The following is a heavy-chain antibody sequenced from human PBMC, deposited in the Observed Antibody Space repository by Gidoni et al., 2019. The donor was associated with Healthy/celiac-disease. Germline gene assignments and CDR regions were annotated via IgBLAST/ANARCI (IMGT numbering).Heavy chain of an antibody. J-gene: IGHJ4*02. CDR2: ISSNGGST. Sequence: EVQLVESGGGLVQPGGSLRLSCSASGFTFSSYAMHWVRQAPGKGLEYVSAISSNGGSTYYADSVKGRFTISRDNSKNTLYLQMSSLRAEDTTVYYCVKDLGWYSSSLNFDYWGQGTLVTVSS. V-gene: IGHV3-64D*06. CDR1: GFTFSSYA. CDR3: VKDLGWYSSSLNFDY. D-gene: IGHD6-13*01.